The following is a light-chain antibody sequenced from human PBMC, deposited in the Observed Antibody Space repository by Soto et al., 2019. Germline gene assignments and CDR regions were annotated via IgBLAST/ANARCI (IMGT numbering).Light chain of an antibody. J-gene: IGKJ2*01. CDR3: QQYGGSPPFT. CDR1: QSVSSKF. Sequence: EIVLTQSPGTLSLSPGERATLSCRTSQSVSSKFLAWYQQKPGQAPRLLIYGASTRATGIPDRFSGSGSGTDFTLTISRLEPEDFAVYYWQQYGGSPPFTFGQGTKLEI. CDR2: GAS. V-gene: IGKV3-20*01.